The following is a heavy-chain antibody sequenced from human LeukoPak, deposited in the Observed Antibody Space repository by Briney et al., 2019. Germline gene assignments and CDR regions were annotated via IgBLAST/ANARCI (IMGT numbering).Heavy chain of an antibody. Sequence: GGSLRLSCVASGFTFSDYWVNWVRQAPGKGLEWVASIRQDGGEKTYVDSVKGRFTISRDNTKNSLYLQMSSLRAEDTAVYYCARDGTAAGLYFDLWGQGTLVAVSS. CDR3: ARDGTAAGLYFDL. J-gene: IGHJ4*01. CDR1: GFTFSDYW. CDR2: IRQDGGEK. V-gene: IGHV3-7*01. D-gene: IGHD6-13*01.